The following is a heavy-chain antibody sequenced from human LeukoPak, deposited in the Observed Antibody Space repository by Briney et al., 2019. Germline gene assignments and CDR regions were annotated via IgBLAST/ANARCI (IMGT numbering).Heavy chain of an antibody. Sequence: GGSLRLSCTASGFTFGDYAMSWVRQAPGKGLEWVGFIRSKAYGGTTEYAASVKGRFTISRDDSKGIAYLQMNSLKTEDTAVYYCTRDGGDYLFDYWGQGTLVTVSS. D-gene: IGHD4-17*01. V-gene: IGHV3-49*04. J-gene: IGHJ4*02. CDR2: IRSKAYGGTT. CDR1: GFTFGDYA. CDR3: TRDGGDYLFDY.